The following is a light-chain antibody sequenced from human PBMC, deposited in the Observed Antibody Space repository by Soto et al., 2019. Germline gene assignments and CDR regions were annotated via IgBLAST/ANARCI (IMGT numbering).Light chain of an antibody. Sequence: QSVLTQPPSVSGAPGQRVTISCTGSTSSIGAGFDVHWYQQLPGTAPKLLIYGNNNRPSGVPDRFSGSKSGTSASLAITGLQADDEADYYCQSYDSSLSGSVFGGGTQLTVL. V-gene: IGLV1-40*01. CDR2: GNN. CDR1: TSSIGAGFD. J-gene: IGLJ3*02. CDR3: QSYDSSLSGSV.